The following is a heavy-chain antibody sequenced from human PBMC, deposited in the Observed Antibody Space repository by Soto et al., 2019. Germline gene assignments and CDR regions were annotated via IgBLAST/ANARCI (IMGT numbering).Heavy chain of an antibody. V-gene: IGHV3-23*01. CDR1: GFSFSSYA. J-gene: IGHJ5*02. CDR3: AKISPQYASAIQACFDL. D-gene: IGHD2-2*01. Sequence: PGRSLRLSRAASGFSFSSYAMSWVRQAPGKGLEWVSAISGSGGSTYYADSVKGRFTISRDNARNTLFLHMNNLRVDDTAVYYCAKISPQYASAIQACFDLRGLGSTVTVPS. CDR2: ISGSGGST.